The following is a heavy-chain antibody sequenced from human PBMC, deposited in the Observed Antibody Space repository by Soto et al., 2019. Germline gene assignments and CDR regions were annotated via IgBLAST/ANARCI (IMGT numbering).Heavy chain of an antibody. Sequence: HPGGSLRLSCAASGFTFSSYAMSWVRQAPGKGLEWVSAISGSGGSTYYADSEKARFTISRDNSKNTLYLQMNSLRAEDTAVYYCAKSGNRGSNMSHSYYYGMDVWGQGTTVT. V-gene: IGHV3-23*01. CDR3: AKSGNRGSNMSHSYYYGMDV. D-gene: IGHD3-10*01. CDR1: GFTFSSYA. CDR2: ISGSGGST. J-gene: IGHJ6*02.